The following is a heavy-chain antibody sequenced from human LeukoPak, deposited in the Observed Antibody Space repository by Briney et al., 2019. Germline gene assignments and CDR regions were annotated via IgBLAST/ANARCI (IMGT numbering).Heavy chain of an antibody. CDR3: ASIHKDCSGGSCCSLFQPTLNWFDP. CDR2: IIPIFGTA. CDR1: GGTFSSYA. Sequence: GASVKVSCKASGGTFSSYAISWVRQAPGQGLEWMGGIIPIFGTANYAQKFQGRVTITADESTSTAYMELSSLRSEDTAVYYCASIHKDCSGGSCCSLFQPTLNWFDPWGQGTLVTVSS. D-gene: IGHD2-15*01. V-gene: IGHV1-69*13. J-gene: IGHJ5*02.